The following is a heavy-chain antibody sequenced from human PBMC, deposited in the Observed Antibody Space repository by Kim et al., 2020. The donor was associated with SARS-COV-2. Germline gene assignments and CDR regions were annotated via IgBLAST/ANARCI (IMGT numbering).Heavy chain of an antibody. CDR1: GFTFSSYS. D-gene: IGHD5-12*01. J-gene: IGHJ4*02. V-gene: IGHV3-48*02. CDR2: ISSSSII. Sequence: GGSLRLSCAASGFTFSSYSMNWVRQAPGKGLEWVSYISSSSIIYYADSVKGRFTISRDNAKNSLYLQMNSLRDEDTAVYYCARDRKGTGWLQFWTDYWGQGTLVTVSS. CDR3: ARDRKGTGWLQFWTDY.